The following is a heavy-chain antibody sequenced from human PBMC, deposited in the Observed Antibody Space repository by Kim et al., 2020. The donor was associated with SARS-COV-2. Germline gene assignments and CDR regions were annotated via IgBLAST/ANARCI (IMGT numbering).Heavy chain of an antibody. CDR1: GFTFGDYA. V-gene: IGHV3-49*04. CDR3: TRAHNIGRWAYYYYYYMDV. D-gene: IGHD5-12*01. Sequence: GGSLRISCTASGFTFGDYAMSWVRQAPGKGLEWVGFIRSKAYGGTTEYAASVKGRFTISRDDSKSIAYLQMNNLKTEDTAVYYCTRAHNIGRWAYYYYYYMDVWGKGTTVTVSS. CDR2: IRSKAYGGTT. J-gene: IGHJ6*03.